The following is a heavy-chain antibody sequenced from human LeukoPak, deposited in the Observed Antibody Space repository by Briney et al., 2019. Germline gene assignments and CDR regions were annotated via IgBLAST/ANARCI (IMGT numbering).Heavy chain of an antibody. J-gene: IGHJ5*02. V-gene: IGHV4-34*01. D-gene: IGHD2-2*01. CDR2: INHSGGT. CDR1: RGSFSGYY. CDR3: ARAYCNSDSCSQGHWFDP. Sequence: SETLSLTCAVYRGSFSGYYWSWIRQPPGKGLEWIGEINHSGGTNYNSSLKSRVTTSVDTSKNQFALNLSSVTAADTAVYYCARAYCNSDSCSQGHWFDPWGQGTLVIVSA.